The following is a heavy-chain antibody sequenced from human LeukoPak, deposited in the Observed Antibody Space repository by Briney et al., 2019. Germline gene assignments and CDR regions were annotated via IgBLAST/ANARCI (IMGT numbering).Heavy chain of an antibody. CDR3: ARGVDTDYFDY. CDR1: GYTFTGYY. D-gene: IGHD2-2*02. J-gene: IGHJ4*02. CDR2: INPNSGGT. V-gene: IGHV1-2*02. Sequence: ASVKVSCKASGYTFTGYYMHRVRQAPGQGLEWMGWINPNSGGTKYAQKFQDRVTMTRDTSISTAYMELSRLRSDDTAVYYCARGVDTDYFDYWGQGTLVTVSS.